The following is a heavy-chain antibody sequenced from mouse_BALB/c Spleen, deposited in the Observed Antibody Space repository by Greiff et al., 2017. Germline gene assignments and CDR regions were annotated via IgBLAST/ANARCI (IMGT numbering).Heavy chain of an antibody. CDR2: ISSGGST. J-gene: IGHJ2*01. D-gene: IGHD2-1*01. Sequence: EVKLVESGGGLVKPGGSLKLSCAASGFTFSSYAMSWVRQTPEKRLEWVASISSGGSTYYPDSVKGRFTISRDNARNILYLQMSSLRSEDTAMYYCARGRDGNLYYFDYWGQGTTLTVSS. V-gene: IGHV5-6-5*01. CDR1: GFTFSSYA. CDR3: ARGRDGNLYYFDY.